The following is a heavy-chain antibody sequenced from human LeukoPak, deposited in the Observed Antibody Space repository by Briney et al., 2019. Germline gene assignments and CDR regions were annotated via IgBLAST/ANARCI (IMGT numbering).Heavy chain of an antibody. D-gene: IGHD5-18*01. J-gene: IGHJ2*01. CDR3: ARLIMWYSYGYANWYFDL. CDR2: IYYSGRT. CDR1: GGSISSSSYY. V-gene: IGHV4-39*01. Sequence: SETLSLTCTVSGGSISSSSYYWGWIRQPPGKGLEWIGSIYYSGRTYYNPSLKSRVTISVDTSKNQFSLKLSSVTAADTAVYYCARLIMWYSYGYANWYFDLWGRGTLVTVSS.